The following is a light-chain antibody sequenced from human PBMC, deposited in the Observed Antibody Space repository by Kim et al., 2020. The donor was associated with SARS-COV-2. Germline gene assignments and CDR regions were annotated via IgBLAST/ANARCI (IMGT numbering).Light chain of an antibody. Sequence: EVVMTQSPATLSVSPGERATLSCRASQSVSTDLAWYQQKSGQAPRLLIYGASTRATGIPARFSGSGSGIEFTLTISGLQSEDLAVYYCQQYKNCPPITFGQGTRLEIK. CDR1: QSVSTD. CDR3: QQYKNCPPIT. CDR2: GAS. V-gene: IGKV3D-15*01. J-gene: IGKJ5*01.